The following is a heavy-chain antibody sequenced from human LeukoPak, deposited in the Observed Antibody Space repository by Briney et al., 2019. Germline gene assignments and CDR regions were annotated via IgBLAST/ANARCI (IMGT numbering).Heavy chain of an antibody. V-gene: IGHV3-33*01. CDR3: ARDSSSPVMGNWFDP. CDR2: IWYDGSNK. CDR1: GFTSSSYG. J-gene: IGHJ5*02. Sequence: PGGSLRLSCAASGFTSSSYGMHWVRQAPGKGLEWVAVIWYDGSNKYYADSVKGRFTISRDNSKNTLYLQMNSLRAEDTAVYYCARDSSSPVMGNWFDPWGQGTLVTVSS. D-gene: IGHD2-2*01.